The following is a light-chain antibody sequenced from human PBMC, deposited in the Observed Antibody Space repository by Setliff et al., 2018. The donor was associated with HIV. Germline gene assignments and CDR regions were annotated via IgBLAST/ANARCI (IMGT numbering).Light chain of an antibody. CDR2: EVS. CDR1: SSDVGGYNY. Sequence: QSALTQPASVSGSPGQSISISCSGTSSDVGGYNYVSWYQHHPGKAPKLIISEVSNRPSGVSNRFSGSKSGNTASLTISGLQAEDEADYFCTSYTTNTARGFGTGTKVTVL. J-gene: IGLJ1*01. V-gene: IGLV2-14*01. CDR3: TSYTTNTARG.